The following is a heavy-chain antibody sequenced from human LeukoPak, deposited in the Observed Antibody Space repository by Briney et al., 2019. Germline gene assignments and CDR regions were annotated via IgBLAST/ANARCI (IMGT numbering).Heavy chain of an antibody. V-gene: IGHV3-23*01. Sequence: GGFLRLSCAASGFTFSSYAMSWVRQAPGKGLEWVSAISASGGSAYYADSVKGRFTISRDNSKNTLYLQMNRLRAEDTAVDYCAKACYYDSSGYYFFDYWGQGTLVTVSS. CDR1: GFTFSSYA. CDR2: ISASGGSA. CDR3: AKACYYDSSGYYFFDY. J-gene: IGHJ4*02. D-gene: IGHD3-22*01.